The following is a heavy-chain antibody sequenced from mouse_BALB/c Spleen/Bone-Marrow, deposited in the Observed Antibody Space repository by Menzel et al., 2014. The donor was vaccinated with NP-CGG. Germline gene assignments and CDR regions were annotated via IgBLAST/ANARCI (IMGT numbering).Heavy chain of an antibody. CDR3: ARFITTVVVDAMDY. V-gene: IGHV5-15*02. CDR1: GFTFSDYG. Sequence: EVKLMESGGGLVQPGGSRKLSCAASGFTFSDYGMAWVRQAPGKGPEWVAFISNLAYSIYHADTVTGRFTISRENAKNTLYLEMSSLRSEDTAMYYCARFITTVVVDAMDYWGQGTSVTVSS. CDR2: ISNLAYSI. J-gene: IGHJ4*01. D-gene: IGHD1-1*01.